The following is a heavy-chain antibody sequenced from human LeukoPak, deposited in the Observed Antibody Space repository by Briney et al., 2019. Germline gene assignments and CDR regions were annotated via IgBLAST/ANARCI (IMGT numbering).Heavy chain of an antibody. J-gene: IGHJ4*02. CDR3: ARAGTYYYDSSGLFDY. CDR2: IYHSGST. V-gene: IGHV4-38-2*02. Sequence: PSETLSLTCTVSGYSISSGYYWGWIRQPPGKGLEWIGSIYHSGSTYYNPSLKSRVTISVDASKNQFSLKLSSVTAADTAVYYCARAGTYYYDSSGLFDYWGQGTLVTVSS. CDR1: GYSISSGYY. D-gene: IGHD3-22*01.